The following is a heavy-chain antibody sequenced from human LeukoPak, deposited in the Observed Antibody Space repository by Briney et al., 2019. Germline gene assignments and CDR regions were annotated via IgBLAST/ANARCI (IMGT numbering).Heavy chain of an antibody. J-gene: IGHJ4*02. CDR2: IYYSGST. D-gene: IGHD1-26*01. CDR1: GGSISSYY. Sequence: SETLSLTCTVSGGSISSYYWSWIRQPPGKGLEWIGYIYYSGSTNYNPSLKSRVTISVDTSKNQFSLKLSSVPAADTAVYYCARYLVGATHFDYWGQGTLVTVSS. V-gene: IGHV4-59*01. CDR3: ARYLVGATHFDY.